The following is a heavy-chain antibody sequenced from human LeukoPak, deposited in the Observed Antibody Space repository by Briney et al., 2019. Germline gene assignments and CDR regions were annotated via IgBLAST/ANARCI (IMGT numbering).Heavy chain of an antibody. V-gene: IGHV3-33*01. CDR2: IWFDGINT. J-gene: IGHJ5*02. CDR3: VRDYCSGGSCYESKWFDP. D-gene: IGHD2-15*01. CDR1: GFTFSKYG. Sequence: PGTSLRLSCAASGFTFSKYGMHWVRQAPGKGLEWVAVIWFDGINTNHADSVKGRFTVPRDNSKNTLFLQMNSLRAEDTAVYFCVRDYCSGGSCYESKWFDPWGQGTLVTVSS.